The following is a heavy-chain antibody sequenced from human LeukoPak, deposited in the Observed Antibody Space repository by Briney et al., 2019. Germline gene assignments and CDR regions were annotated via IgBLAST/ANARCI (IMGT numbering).Heavy chain of an antibody. CDR1: GFTFSSYG. CDR3: AKEHIVGATSPDY. D-gene: IGHD1-26*01. Sequence: GGSLRLSCAASGFTFSSYGMHWVRQAPGKGLEWVAFIRYGGSNKYYADSVKGRFTISRDNSKNTLYLQMNSLRAEDTAVYYCAKEHIVGATSPDYWGQGTLVTVSS. V-gene: IGHV3-30*02. CDR2: IRYGGSNK. J-gene: IGHJ4*02.